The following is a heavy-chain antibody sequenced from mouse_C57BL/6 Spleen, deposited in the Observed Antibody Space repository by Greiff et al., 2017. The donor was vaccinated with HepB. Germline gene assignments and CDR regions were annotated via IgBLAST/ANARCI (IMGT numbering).Heavy chain of an antibody. D-gene: IGHD2-1*01. V-gene: IGHV1-80*01. Sequence: LVESGAELVKPGASVKISCKASGYAFSSYWMNWVKQRPGKGLEWIGQIYPGDGDTNYNGKFKGKATLTADKSSSTAYMQLSSLTSEDSAVYFCARTYGNYFDYWGQGTTLTVSS. CDR3: ARTYGNYFDY. CDR1: GYAFSSYW. J-gene: IGHJ2*01. CDR2: IYPGDGDT.